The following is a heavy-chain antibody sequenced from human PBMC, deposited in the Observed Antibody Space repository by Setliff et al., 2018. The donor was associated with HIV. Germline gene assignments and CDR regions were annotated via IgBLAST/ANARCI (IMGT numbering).Heavy chain of an antibody. J-gene: IGHJ6*03. V-gene: IGHV4-61*01. CDR3: AREIAAAYTYYYMDV. CDR1: GDSVSSRSYY. D-gene: IGHD6-13*01. Sequence: KPSETLSLTCTVSGDSVSSRSYYWSWIRQPPGKGLEWIGYIYYGGNTNYNPSPKSRVTTAVDRSTNQFSLKLSSVTAADTAVYYCAREIAAAYTYYYMDVWGKGTTVTVSS. CDR2: IYYGGNT.